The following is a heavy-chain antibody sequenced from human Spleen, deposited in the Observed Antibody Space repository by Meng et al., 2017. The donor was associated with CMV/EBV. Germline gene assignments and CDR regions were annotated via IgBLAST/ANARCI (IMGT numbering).Heavy chain of an antibody. J-gene: IGHJ4*02. Sequence: GGSLRLSCAASGFTFSTYGMHWVRQAPGKGLEWVTFIRFDGSNEYYADSVKGRFTISRDKSKNTLYLQMNSLRAEDTAVYYCAKWSPGHYWGQGTLVTVSS. V-gene: IGHV3-30*02. CDR2: IRFDGSNE. D-gene: IGHD1-26*01. CDR3: AKWSPGHY. CDR1: GFTFSTYG.